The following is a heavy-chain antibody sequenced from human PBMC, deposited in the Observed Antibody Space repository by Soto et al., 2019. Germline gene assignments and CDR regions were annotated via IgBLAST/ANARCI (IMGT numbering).Heavy chain of an antibody. CDR1: GFSFSAFS. Sequence: PGGSLRLSCASSGFSFSAFSMNWVRQAPGKGLEWVSYISSSSSTIYYADSVQGRFTISRDNAKNSLYLQMNSLRDEDTAVYYCAREGGRHCSPTRCYNAFDIWGQGTMVTVSS. CDR3: AREGGRHCSPTRCYNAFDI. V-gene: IGHV3-48*02. CDR2: ISSSSSTI. D-gene: IGHD2-2*02. J-gene: IGHJ3*02.